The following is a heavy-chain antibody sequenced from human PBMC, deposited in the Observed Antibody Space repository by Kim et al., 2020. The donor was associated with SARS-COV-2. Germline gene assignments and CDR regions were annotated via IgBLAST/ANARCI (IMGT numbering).Heavy chain of an antibody. V-gene: IGHV1-8*01. CDR1: GYTFTSYD. CDR2: MNPYRGET. J-gene: IGHJ5*02. D-gene: IGHD3-10*01. Sequence: ASVKVSCKASGYTFTSYDINWVRQAPGQGLEWMGWMNPYRGETGYAEKFRGRVTMTRNTSNSTAYMELINLRSDDTAVYYCTAIAGSYEKGENWFDAWGQGTLVTVSS. CDR3: TAIAGSYEKGENWFDA.